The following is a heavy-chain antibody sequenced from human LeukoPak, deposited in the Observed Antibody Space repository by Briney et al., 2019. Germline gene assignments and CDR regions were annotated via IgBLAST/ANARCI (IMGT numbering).Heavy chain of an antibody. CDR1: GFTFSNFW. Sequence: GESLKISCAASGFTFSNFWIHWVRQAPGKGLVWVSRINIDGSSTNYAGSVKGRFTISRDNAKNTVSLQMNGLRVEDTAVYYCARVRTTYYYDTTGYSFDHWGQGTLVTVSS. D-gene: IGHD3-22*01. CDR3: ARVRTTYYYDTTGYSFDH. J-gene: IGHJ4*02. CDR2: INIDGSST. V-gene: IGHV3-74*01.